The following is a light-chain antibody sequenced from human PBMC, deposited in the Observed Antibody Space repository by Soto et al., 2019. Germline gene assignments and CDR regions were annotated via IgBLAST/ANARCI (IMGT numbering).Light chain of an antibody. CDR3: QQYGSSPGT. J-gene: IGKJ4*01. CDR1: QSVSSY. CDR2: GAS. Sequence: EIVLTQSPGTLSLSPGERATLSCRASQSVSSYLAWYQQKPGQAPRPLIPGASSRATGIPDRFSGSGSGPDFTLTISRLEPEDFAVYYCQQYGSSPGTFGGGTKVEIK. V-gene: IGKV3-20*01.